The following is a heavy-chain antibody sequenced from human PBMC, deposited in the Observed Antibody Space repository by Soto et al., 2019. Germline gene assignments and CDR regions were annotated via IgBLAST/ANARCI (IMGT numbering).Heavy chain of an antibody. V-gene: IGHV1-18*01. D-gene: IGHD3-16*01. J-gene: IGHJ4*02. CDR3: ARDKMIMIPGEVMGTFDH. CDR1: NYTFTSFG. CDR2: ISGYNGNT. Sequence: ASVKVSCKTSNYTFTSFGISWLRQAPGQGLEWKGWISGYNGNTKYAQRFQGRVTMTTDTSTSTAYMALRSLRSGDTAVDYCARDKMIMIPGEVMGTFDHWGQGTQVTVS.